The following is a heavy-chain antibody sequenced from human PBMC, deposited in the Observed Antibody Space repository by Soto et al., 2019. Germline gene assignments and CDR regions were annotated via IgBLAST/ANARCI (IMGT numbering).Heavy chain of an antibody. CDR2: IYYSGST. D-gene: IGHD2-8*01. CDR3: ARSFGVRGAMKRAEGDGGFDI. J-gene: IGHJ3*02. CDR1: GGSISSYY. Sequence: SETLSLTCTVSGGSISSYYWSWIRQPPGKGLEWIGYIYYSGSTNYNPSLKSRVTISVDTSKNQFSLKLSSVTAADTAVYYCARSFGVRGAMKRAEGDGGFDIWGQGTMVTVS. V-gene: IGHV4-59*01.